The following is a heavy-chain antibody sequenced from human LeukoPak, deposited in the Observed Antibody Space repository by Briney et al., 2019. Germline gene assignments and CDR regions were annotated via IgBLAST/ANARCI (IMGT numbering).Heavy chain of an antibody. D-gene: IGHD3-10*01. CDR2: INHSGST. Sequence: GSLRLSCAASGFTFSSYSMNWVRQAPGKGLEWIGEINHSGSTNYNPSLKSRVTISVDTSKNQFSLKLSSVTAADTAVYYCASAGPTYYGSWGQGTLVTVSS. CDR3: ASAGPTYYGS. V-gene: IGHV4-34*01. CDR1: GFTFSSYS. J-gene: IGHJ1*01.